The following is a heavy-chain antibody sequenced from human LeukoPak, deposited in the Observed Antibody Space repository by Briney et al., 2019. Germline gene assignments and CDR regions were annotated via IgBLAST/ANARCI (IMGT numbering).Heavy chain of an antibody. CDR2: IIPIFGTA. D-gene: IGHD6-13*01. CDR1: GGTFSSYA. V-gene: IGHV1-69*13. Sequence: SVKVSCKASGGTFSSYAISWVRQAPGQGLEWMGGIIPIFGTANYAQKFQGRVTITADESTSTAYMELSSLRSDDTAVYYCARTAAAGTNWFDPWGQGTLVTVSS. J-gene: IGHJ5*02. CDR3: ARTAAAGTNWFDP.